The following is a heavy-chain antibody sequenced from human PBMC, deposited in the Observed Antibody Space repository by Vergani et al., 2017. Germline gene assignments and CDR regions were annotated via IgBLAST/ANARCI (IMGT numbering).Heavy chain of an antibody. J-gene: IGHJ4*02. D-gene: IGHD3-3*01. CDR1: GFTFDDYG. CDR2: INWNGSST. Sequence: EVQLVESGGGVVRSGGSLRLFCAASGFTFDDYGMIWVRQAPGKGLEWVSGINWNGSSTGYADSVKGRFTISRDNAKNSLYLQMNSLRAEDTALYYCARERNAYYDFWSGYYTQYYFDYWGQGTLVTVSS. CDR3: ARERNAYYDFWSGYYTQYYFDY. V-gene: IGHV3-20*04.